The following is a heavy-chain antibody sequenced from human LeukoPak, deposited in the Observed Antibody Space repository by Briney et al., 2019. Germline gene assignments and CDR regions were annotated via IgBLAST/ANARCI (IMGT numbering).Heavy chain of an antibody. D-gene: IGHD2-15*01. CDR3: ARVRYCSGGSCYSPYYYYYMDV. J-gene: IGHJ6*03. CDR1: GGSISSGGYY. CDR2: IYYSGST. V-gene: IGHV4-31*03. Sequence: TLSLTCTVSGGSISSGGYYWSWIRQHPGKGLEWIGYIYYSGSTYYNPSLKSRVTISVDTSKNQFSLKLSSVTAADTAVYYCARVRYCSGGSCYSPYYYYYMDVRGKGTTVTVSS.